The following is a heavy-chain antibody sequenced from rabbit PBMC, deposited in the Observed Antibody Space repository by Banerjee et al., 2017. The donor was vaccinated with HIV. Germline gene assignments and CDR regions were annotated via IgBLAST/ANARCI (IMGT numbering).Heavy chain of an antibody. J-gene: IGHJ4*01. CDR3: VREYVRKNDNYYHFKL. V-gene: IGHV1S45*01. CDR1: GFSFSNKYV. Sequence: QEQLEESGGGLVKPEGSLTLTCKASGFSFSNKYVMCWVRQAPGKGLEWIACINTSSGNTVYATCAKGRFTISKTSWTTVTLQMTSLTAADTATYFCVREYVRKNDNYYHFKLWGPGTLVTVS. CDR2: INTSSGNT. D-gene: IGHD1-1*01.